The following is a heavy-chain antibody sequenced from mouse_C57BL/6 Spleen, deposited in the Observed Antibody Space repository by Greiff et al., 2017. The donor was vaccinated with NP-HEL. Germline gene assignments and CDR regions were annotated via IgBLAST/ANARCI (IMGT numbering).Heavy chain of an antibody. D-gene: IGHD2-4*01. CDR3: ARGPIYDDSNYYAMDD. CDR1: GYTFTDYN. J-gene: IGHJ4*01. Sequence: VQLQQSGPELVKPGASVKIPCKASGYTFTDYNMDWVKQSHGKSLEWIGDINPNNGGTIYNQKFKGKATLTVDKSSSTAYMELRSLTSEDTAVYYCARGPIYDDSNYYAMDDWGQGTSVTVSS. CDR2: INPNNGGT. V-gene: IGHV1-18*01.